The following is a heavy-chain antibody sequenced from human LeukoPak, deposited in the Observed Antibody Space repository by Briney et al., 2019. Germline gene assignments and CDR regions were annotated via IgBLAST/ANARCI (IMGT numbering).Heavy chain of an antibody. D-gene: IGHD3-22*01. CDR3: ARPHLDPMILVV. Sequence: PGGSLRLSCAASGFTFITYSMNWVRQAPGRGLEWVSYISRSSDTIYYADSVKGRFTISRDNAKNSLYLQMNSLRAEDTAVYYCARPHLDPMILVVWGQGTLVTVSS. J-gene: IGHJ4*02. CDR2: ISRSSDTI. V-gene: IGHV3-48*01. CDR1: GFTFITYS.